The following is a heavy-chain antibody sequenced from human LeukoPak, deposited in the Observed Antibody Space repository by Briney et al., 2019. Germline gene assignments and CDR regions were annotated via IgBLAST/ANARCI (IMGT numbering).Heavy chain of an antibody. Sequence: ASVKVSCKASGYTFTGYYMHWVRQAPGQGLEYMGWINPNGGAPNYAQRFKGRVTLTKDTSINTVYMEMTGLTSDDTAVFYCARGGLAVAGKTLFHFDKWGQGTLVTVSS. CDR3: ARGGLAVAGKTLFHFDK. J-gene: IGHJ4*02. CDR2: INPNGGAP. D-gene: IGHD6-19*01. CDR1: GYTFTGYY. V-gene: IGHV1-2*02.